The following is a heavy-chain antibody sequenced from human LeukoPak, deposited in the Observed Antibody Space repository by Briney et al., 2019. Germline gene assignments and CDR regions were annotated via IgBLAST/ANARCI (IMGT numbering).Heavy chain of an antibody. D-gene: IGHD3-3*01. Sequence: SETLSLTCTVSGGSISSGGYYWSWIRQHPGKGLEWIGYIYYSGSTYYNPSLKSRVTISVDTSKNQFSLKLSSVTAADTAVHYCARSFTYYDFWSGYYQPYFDYWGQGTLVTVSS. CDR2: IYYSGST. CDR1: GGSISSGGYY. J-gene: IGHJ4*02. V-gene: IGHV4-31*03. CDR3: ARSFTYYDFWSGYYQPYFDY.